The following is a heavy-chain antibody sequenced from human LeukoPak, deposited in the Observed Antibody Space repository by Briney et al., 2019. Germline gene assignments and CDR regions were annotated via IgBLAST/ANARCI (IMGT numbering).Heavy chain of an antibody. Sequence: GGSLRLSCAASGFTFDDYAMHWVRQAPGKGLEWVSGISWNSGSIGYADSVKGRFTISRDNAKNSLYLQMNSLRAEDTALYYCAEDSSGWPLDYWGQGTLVTVSS. CDR3: AEDSSGWPLDY. D-gene: IGHD6-19*01. CDR1: GFTFDDYA. V-gene: IGHV3-9*01. CDR2: ISWNSGSI. J-gene: IGHJ4*02.